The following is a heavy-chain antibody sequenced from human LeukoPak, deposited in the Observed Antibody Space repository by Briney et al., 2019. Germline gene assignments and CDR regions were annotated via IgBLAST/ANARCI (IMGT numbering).Heavy chain of an antibody. CDR3: ARDEENFWSGSDFDY. D-gene: IGHD3-3*01. J-gene: IGHJ4*02. V-gene: IGHV3-48*01. Sequence: PGGSLGLSCAASGFTFSSYSMKWVRQAPGKGLEWVSYISSSSSTIYYADSVKGRFTISRDNAKNSLHLQMNSLRAEDTAVYYCARDEENFWSGSDFDYWGQGTLVTVSS. CDR2: ISSSSSTI. CDR1: GFTFSSYS.